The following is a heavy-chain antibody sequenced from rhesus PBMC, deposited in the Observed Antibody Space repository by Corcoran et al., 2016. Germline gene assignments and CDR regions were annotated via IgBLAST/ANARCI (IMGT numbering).Heavy chain of an antibody. CDR3: ARRWGDYYDEVFDY. CDR1: GGSISSSNW. CDR2: IGGSSGST. D-gene: IGHD3-34*01. V-gene: IGHV4-65*02. J-gene: IGHJ4*01. Sequence: QVQLQESGPGLVKPSETLSLTCAVSGGSISSSNWWSWIRQPPGKGLGWIGKIGGSSGSTNYNPSLTSRVTSSKDTSKNQFSLKLSSVTTADTAVYYCARRWGDYYDEVFDYWGQGVLVTVSS.